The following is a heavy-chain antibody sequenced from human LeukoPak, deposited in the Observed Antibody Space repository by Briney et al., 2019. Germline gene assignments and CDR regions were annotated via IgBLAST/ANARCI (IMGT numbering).Heavy chain of an antibody. CDR1: GYTFTSYA. Sequence: ASVKVSCKASGYTFTSYAMNWVRQAPGQGLEWMGWINTNTGNPTYAQGFTGRSVFSLDTSVSTAYLQVSSLKAEDTAVYYCARAEGAAMATYNWFDPWGQGTLVTVSS. CDR2: INTNTGNP. D-gene: IGHD5-18*01. J-gene: IGHJ5*02. V-gene: IGHV7-4-1*02. CDR3: ARAEGAAMATYNWFDP.